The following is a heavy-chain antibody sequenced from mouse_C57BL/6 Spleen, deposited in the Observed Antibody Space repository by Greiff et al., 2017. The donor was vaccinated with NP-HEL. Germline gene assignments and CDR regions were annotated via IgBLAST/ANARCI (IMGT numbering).Heavy chain of an antibody. CDR3: ARRGANWDDYFDY. J-gene: IGHJ2*01. CDR2: IDPSDSYT. Sequence: QVQLQQPGAELVMPGASVKLSCKASGYTFTSYWMHWVKQRPGQGLEWIGEIDPSDSYTNYNQKFKGKSTLTVDKSSSTAYMQLSSLTSEDSAVYYCARRGANWDDYFDYWGQGTTLTVSS. D-gene: IGHD4-1*01. CDR1: GYTFTSYW. V-gene: IGHV1-69*01.